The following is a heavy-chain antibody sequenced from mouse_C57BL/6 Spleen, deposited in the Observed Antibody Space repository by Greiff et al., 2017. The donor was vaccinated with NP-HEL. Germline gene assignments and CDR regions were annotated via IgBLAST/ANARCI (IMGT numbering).Heavy chain of an antibody. CDR2: IDPANGNT. Sequence: EVQLQQSVAELVRPGASVKLSCTASGFNIKNTYMHWVKQRPEQGLEWIGRIDPANGNTKYAPKFQGKATITADTSSNTAYLQLSSLTSEATAIYYCARPSSTMVTTYYFDYWGQGTTLTVSS. D-gene: IGHD2-2*01. CDR1: GFNIKNTY. J-gene: IGHJ2*01. CDR3: ARPSSTMVTTYYFDY. V-gene: IGHV14-3*01.